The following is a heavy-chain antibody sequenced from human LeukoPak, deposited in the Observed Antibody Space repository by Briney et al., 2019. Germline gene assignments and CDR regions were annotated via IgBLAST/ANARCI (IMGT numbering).Heavy chain of an antibody. D-gene: IGHD3-9*01. CDR3: ARVSDYYDILTAFDY. CDR2: ISAYNGNT. V-gene: IGHV1-18*01. CDR1: GYTFTSYG. Sequence: ASVKVFCKASGYTFTSYGISWVRQAPGQGLEWMGWISAYNGNTNYAQKLQGRVTMTTDTSTSTAYMELRSLRSDDTAVYYCARVSDYYDILTAFDYWGQGTLVTVSS. J-gene: IGHJ4*02.